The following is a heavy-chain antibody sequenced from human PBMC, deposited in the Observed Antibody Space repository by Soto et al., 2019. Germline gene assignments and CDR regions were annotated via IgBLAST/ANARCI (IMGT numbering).Heavy chain of an antibody. CDR3: AKALMYSPEAFDI. D-gene: IGHD6-13*01. Sequence: GGSLRLYCAASGFTFSSYAMSWVRQAPGKGLEWVSAISGSGGSTYYADSVKGRFTISRDNSKNTLYLQMNSLRAEDTDVYYCAKALMYSPEAFDIWGQGTMVTVSS. J-gene: IGHJ3*02. CDR2: ISGSGGST. CDR1: GFTFSSYA. V-gene: IGHV3-23*01.